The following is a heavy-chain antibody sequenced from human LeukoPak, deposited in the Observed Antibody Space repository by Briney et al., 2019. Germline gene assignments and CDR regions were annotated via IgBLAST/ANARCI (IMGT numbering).Heavy chain of an antibody. Sequence: SVKVSCKASGGTFSSYAISWVRQAPGQGLEWMGGIIPIFGTANYAQKFQGRVTITADESTSTAYMELSSLRSEDTAVYYCARDLDPTAYYYYYGMDVWGQGTTVTVSS. CDR2: IIPIFGTA. CDR3: ARDLDPTAYYYYYGMDV. CDR1: GGTFSSYA. V-gene: IGHV1-69*13. D-gene: IGHD1-14*01. J-gene: IGHJ6*02.